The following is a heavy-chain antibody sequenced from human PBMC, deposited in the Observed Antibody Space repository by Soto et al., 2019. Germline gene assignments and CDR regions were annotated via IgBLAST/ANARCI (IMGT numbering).Heavy chain of an antibody. CDR3: AKDSGY. CDR2: ISYDGSNK. V-gene: IGHV3-30*18. Sequence: QVQLVESGGGVVQPGRSLRLSCAASGFTFSSYGMHWVRQAPGKGLEWVAVISYDGSNKYYADSVKGRFTISRDNSKYTLYLQMNSLRAEDTAVYYCAKDSGYWGQGTLVTFAS. CDR1: GFTFSSYG. J-gene: IGHJ4*02. D-gene: IGHD6-25*01.